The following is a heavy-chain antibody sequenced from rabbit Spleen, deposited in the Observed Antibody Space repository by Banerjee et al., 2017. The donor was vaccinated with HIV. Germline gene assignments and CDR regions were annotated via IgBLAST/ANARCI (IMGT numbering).Heavy chain of an antibody. CDR2: INTATGKA. CDR1: GFSFSDRDE. D-gene: IGHD1-1*01. J-gene: IGHJ4*01. CDR3: ARDLTSVIGWNFNL. Sequence: QEQLEESGGGLVKPEGSLKLTCKASGFSFSDRDEMCWVRQAPGKGLEWIACINTATGKAVYASWAKGRFTFSRTSSTTVTLQITSLTAADTATYFCARDLTSVIGWNFNLWGQVTLVTVS. V-gene: IGHV1S45*01.